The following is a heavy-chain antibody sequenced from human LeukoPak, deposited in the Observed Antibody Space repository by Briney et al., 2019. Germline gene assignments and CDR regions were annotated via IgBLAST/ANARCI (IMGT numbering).Heavy chain of an antibody. D-gene: IGHD2-15*01. J-gene: IGHJ6*02. CDR3: ARTLFCSGGTCRYYYYGMDV. Sequence: SETLSLTCTVSGGSISSSSYYWGWIRQPPGKGLEWIGSIYYSGSTYYNPSLKSRVTISVDTSKNQFSLKLSSVTAADTAVYFCARTLFCSGGTCRYYYYGMDVWGQGTTVTVSS. CDR2: IYYSGST. CDR1: GGSISSSSYY. V-gene: IGHV4-39*01.